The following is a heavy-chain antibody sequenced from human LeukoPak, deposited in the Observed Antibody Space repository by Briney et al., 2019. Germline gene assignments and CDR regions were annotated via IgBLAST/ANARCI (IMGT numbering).Heavy chain of an antibody. V-gene: IGHV5-51*01. J-gene: IGHJ3*02. CDR1: GYSFTSYW. CDR3: ARLPYGPFDAFDI. D-gene: IGHD3-10*01. Sequence: GESLKISCKGSGYSFTSYWIGWVRQLPGKGLEWMGIISPGDSDNRYSPSFQGQVTISADKSISTAYLQWSSLKASDTAMYYCARLPYGPFDAFDIWGQGTMVTVSS. CDR2: ISPGDSDN.